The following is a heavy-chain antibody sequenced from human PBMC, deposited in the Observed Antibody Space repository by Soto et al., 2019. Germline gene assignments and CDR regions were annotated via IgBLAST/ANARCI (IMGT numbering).Heavy chain of an antibody. D-gene: IGHD6-13*01. J-gene: IGHJ3*02. Sequence: PGESLKISCKGSGYSFTSYWIGWVRQMPGKGLEWMGIIYPVDSDTRYSPSFQGQVTISADKSISTAYLQWSSLKASDTAMYYCAKPQYPCIAAAGNGYAFDIWGQGTMVTVSS. CDR2: IYPVDSDT. CDR1: GYSFTSYW. CDR3: AKPQYPCIAAAGNGYAFDI. V-gene: IGHV5-51*01.